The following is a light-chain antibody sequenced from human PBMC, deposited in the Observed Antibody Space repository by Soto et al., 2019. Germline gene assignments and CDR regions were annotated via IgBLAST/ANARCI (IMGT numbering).Light chain of an antibody. CDR3: QQYNNWPKM. V-gene: IGKV3-15*01. CDR2: RAS. CDR1: QSVSGN. J-gene: IGKJ1*01. Sequence: EIVMTQSPATLSVSPGERASLSCRASQSVSGNLAWYQQKPGQAPRLLIYRASTRATGIPARFSGSGSGTEFTLTISSLQSEDFAVYYCQQYNNWPKMFGQGTKVDIK.